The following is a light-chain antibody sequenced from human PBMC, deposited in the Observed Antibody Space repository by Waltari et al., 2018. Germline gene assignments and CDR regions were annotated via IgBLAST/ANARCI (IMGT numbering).Light chain of an antibody. Sequence: SYDLTQPPSVSVSPGQTARITCGGDNIRNKVVNWYHQKPPQAPVLVIHGNNERPSGIPERISGSISGNAAALTSSGVEAGDEADYYCQVWDIPSNHYIFGGGTRLTVL. CDR3: QVWDIPSNHYI. J-gene: IGLJ7*01. CDR1: NIRNKV. CDR2: GNN. V-gene: IGLV3-21*02.